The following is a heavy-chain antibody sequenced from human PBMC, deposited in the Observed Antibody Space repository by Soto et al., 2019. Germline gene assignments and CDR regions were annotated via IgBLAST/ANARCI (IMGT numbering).Heavy chain of an antibody. V-gene: IGHV3-7*05. Sequence: GGSLRLSCAASGFTFSSYWMSWVRQAPGKGLEWVANIKQDGSEKYYVDSVKGRFTISRDNAKNSLYLQMNSLRAEDTAVYYCARVTTIFGVVIIPFDYWGQGTLVTVSS. CDR1: GFTFSSYW. CDR2: IKQDGSEK. D-gene: IGHD3-3*01. J-gene: IGHJ4*02. CDR3: ARVTTIFGVVIIPFDY.